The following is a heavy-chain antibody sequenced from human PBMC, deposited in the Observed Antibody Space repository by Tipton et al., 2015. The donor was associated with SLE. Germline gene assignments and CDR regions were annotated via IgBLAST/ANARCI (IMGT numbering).Heavy chain of an antibody. CDR2: INHSGST. J-gene: IGHJ4*02. D-gene: IGHD6-19*01. CDR3: ARDLGSSGWTSFDY. Sequence: TLSLTCAVYGGSFSGYYWSWIRQPPGKGLEWIGEINHSGSTNYNPSLKSRVTISVDTSKNQFSLKVRSVTAADTAVYYCARDLGSSGWTSFDYWGQGTLVTVSS. CDR1: GGSFSGYY. V-gene: IGHV4-34*01.